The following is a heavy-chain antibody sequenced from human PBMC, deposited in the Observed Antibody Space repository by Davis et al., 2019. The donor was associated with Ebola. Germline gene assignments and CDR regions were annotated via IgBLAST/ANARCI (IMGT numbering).Heavy chain of an antibody. J-gene: IGHJ1*01. D-gene: IGHD6-19*01. CDR1: GFTFSSYE. CDR2: ISSSGSTI. Sequence: PGGSLRLSCAASGFTFSSYEMNWVRQAPGKGLEWVSYISSSGSTIYYADSVKGRFTISRDNSKNTLYLQMNSLRAEDTAVYYCAKDSPGIAVAEHWGQGTLVTVSS. CDR3: AKDSPGIAVAEH. V-gene: IGHV3-48*03.